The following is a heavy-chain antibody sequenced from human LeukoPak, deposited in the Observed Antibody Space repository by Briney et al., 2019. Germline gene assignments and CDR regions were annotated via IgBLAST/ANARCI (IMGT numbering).Heavy chain of an antibody. V-gene: IGHV1-2*02. D-gene: IGHD6-25*01. Sequence: ASVKVSCKASGYTFTDYFIHWVRQAPGQGLEWMGWIKSESGGTHYAQKFQGRVTVSRNTSITTAYMELTGLRCDDTAIFYCARARGSRSMDVWGQGTTVTVSS. J-gene: IGHJ6*02. CDR3: ARARGSRSMDV. CDR2: IKSESGGT. CDR1: GYTFTDYF.